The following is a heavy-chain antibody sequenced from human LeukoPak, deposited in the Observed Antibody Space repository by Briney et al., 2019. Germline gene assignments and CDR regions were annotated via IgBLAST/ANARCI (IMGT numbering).Heavy chain of an antibody. Sequence: GGSLRLSCAASGFTFSSYWMSWVRQAPGKGLEWVSNINGSGSSKYYADSVKGRFTISRDNAKNSLYLQMNSLRAEDTAVYYCAREVVVAAAIPLAYWGQRTLVTVS. J-gene: IGHJ4*02. V-gene: IGHV3-48*04. CDR1: GFTFSSYW. CDR3: AREVVVAAAIPLAY. D-gene: IGHD2-2*02. CDR2: INGSGSSK.